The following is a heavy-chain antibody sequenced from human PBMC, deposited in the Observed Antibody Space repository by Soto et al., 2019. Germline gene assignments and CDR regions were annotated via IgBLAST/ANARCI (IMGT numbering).Heavy chain of an antibody. CDR2: ISSHSSTL. Sequence: GSLRLSCAASGFTFSSYSMNWVRQAPGKGLEWISYISSHSSTLYYADSVKGRFTISRDNAGNSLYLQMNSLRDEDTAVYYCVRDGSGNLYLNWFDPWGQATLVTVSS. CDR1: GFTFSSYS. CDR3: VRDGSGNLYLNWFDP. D-gene: IGHD6-19*01. J-gene: IGHJ5*02. V-gene: IGHV3-48*02.